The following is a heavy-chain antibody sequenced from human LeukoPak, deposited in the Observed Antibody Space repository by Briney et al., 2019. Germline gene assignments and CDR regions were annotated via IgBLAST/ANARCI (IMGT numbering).Heavy chain of an antibody. J-gene: IGHJ1*01. Sequence: GGSLRLSCSASGFTFSSHAMSWVRQAPGKGLEWVTVISGSGVGTYYGDSVKGRFTISRDNSENTVYLHMSSLRAEDTAVYYCAKVSVVPVAHAEYFQHWGPGLLVTVSS. CDR3: AKVSVVPVAHAEYFQH. V-gene: IGHV3-23*01. D-gene: IGHD2-2*01. CDR2: ISGSGVGT. CDR1: GFTFSSHA.